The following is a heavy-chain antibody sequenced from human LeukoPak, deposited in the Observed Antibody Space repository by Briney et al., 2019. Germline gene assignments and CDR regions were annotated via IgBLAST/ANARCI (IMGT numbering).Heavy chain of an antibody. J-gene: IGHJ3*02. Sequence: SETLSLTCTVSGGSISSYYRSWIRQPAGKGLEWIGRIYTSGSTNYNPSLKSRVTMSVDTSKKQFSLNLSSVTAADTAMYYCATLYYDSSGNAFDIWGQGTMVTVSS. CDR3: ATLYYDSSGNAFDI. V-gene: IGHV4-4*07. CDR2: IYTSGST. CDR1: GGSISSYY. D-gene: IGHD3-22*01.